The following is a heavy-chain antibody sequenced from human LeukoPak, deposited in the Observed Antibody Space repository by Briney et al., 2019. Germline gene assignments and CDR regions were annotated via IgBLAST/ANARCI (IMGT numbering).Heavy chain of an antibody. CDR2: IYYSGST. CDR3: ARNFDSYNAFDI. Sequence: SETLSLTCTVSGDSISNYYWNWIRQPPGKGLEWIGYIYYSGSTNYKPSLKSRVTISLDTSKNQFSLKLTSVTAADTAVYYCARNFDSYNAFDIWGQGTMVTVSS. D-gene: IGHD3-22*01. J-gene: IGHJ3*02. V-gene: IGHV4-59*08. CDR1: GDSISNYY.